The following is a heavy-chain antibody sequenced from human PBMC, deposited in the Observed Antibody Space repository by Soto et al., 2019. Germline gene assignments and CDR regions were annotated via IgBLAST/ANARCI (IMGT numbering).Heavy chain of an antibody. D-gene: IGHD2-2*01. Sequence: QVQLVESGGGVVQPGRSLRLSCAASGFTFSSYAMHWVRQAPGKGLEWVAVISYDGSNKYYADSVKGRFTISRDNSKNTLYLQRNSLRAEDTAVYYCARELVPAPGGNWFDPWGQGTLVTVSS. CDR1: GFTFSSYA. CDR3: ARELVPAPGGNWFDP. J-gene: IGHJ5*02. CDR2: ISYDGSNK. V-gene: IGHV3-30-3*01.